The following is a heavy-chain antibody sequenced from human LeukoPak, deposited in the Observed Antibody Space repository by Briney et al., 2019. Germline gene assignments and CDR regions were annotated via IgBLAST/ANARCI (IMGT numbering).Heavy chain of an antibody. CDR3: ARDRTYYYGSGSYGS. CDR2: INPNSGGT. Sequence: ASVKVPCKASGYTFTGYYMHWVRQAPGQGLEWMGWINPNSGGTNYAQKFQGRVTMTRDTSISTAYMELSRLRSDDTAVYYCARDRTYYYGSGSYGSWGQGTLVTVSS. V-gene: IGHV1-2*02. D-gene: IGHD3-10*01. CDR1: GYTFTGYY. J-gene: IGHJ4*02.